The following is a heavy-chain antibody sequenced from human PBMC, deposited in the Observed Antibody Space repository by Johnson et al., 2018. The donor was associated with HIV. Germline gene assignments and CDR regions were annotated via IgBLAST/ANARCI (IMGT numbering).Heavy chain of an antibody. CDR1: GLTFSRYA. J-gene: IGHJ3*02. D-gene: IGHD1-26*01. V-gene: IGHV3-30*04. Sequence: VQLVESGGGVVQPGGSLTLSCAASGLTFSRYAMHWVRQAPGKGLEWVALISYDGSNKYYADSVKGRFTISRDNSKNTLYLQMNSLRAEDTAVYYCARDGGSTRGDAFDIWGQGTMVTVSS. CDR3: ARDGGSTRGDAFDI. CDR2: ISYDGSNK.